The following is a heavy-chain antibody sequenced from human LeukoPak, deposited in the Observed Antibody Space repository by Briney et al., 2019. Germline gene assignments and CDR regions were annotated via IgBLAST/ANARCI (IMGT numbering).Heavy chain of an antibody. CDR3: ARITLQGPYGMDV. J-gene: IGHJ6*02. CDR1: GYTFSTYS. V-gene: IGHV3-21*01. Sequence: GGSLRLSCVVSGYTFSTYSMDWVRQAPGKGLEWVSSISYSSSYIFYTDSVKGRFTISRDDAKNSLFLQMNSLRAEDTAVYYCARITLQGPYGMDVWGQGTTVNVSS. D-gene: IGHD3-16*01. CDR2: ISYSSSYI.